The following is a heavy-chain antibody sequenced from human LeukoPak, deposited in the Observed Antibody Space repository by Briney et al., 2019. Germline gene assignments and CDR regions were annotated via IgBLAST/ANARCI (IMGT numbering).Heavy chain of an antibody. J-gene: IGHJ6*03. CDR2: ISAYKANT. Sequence: ASVKVSCKASGYTFISYGISWVRQAPGLGLEWMGWISAYKANTNYAQKLQGRVTMTTDTSTSTAYMELRSLRSDDTAVYYCARYGSGSYYNTDYYYYYMDVWGKGTTVTVSS. V-gene: IGHV1-18*01. CDR3: ARYGSGSYYNTDYYYYYMDV. D-gene: IGHD3-10*01. CDR1: GYTFISYG.